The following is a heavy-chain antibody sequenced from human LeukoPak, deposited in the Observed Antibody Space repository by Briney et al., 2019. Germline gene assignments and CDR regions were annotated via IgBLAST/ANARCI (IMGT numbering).Heavy chain of an antibody. V-gene: IGHV3-48*04. Sequence: GGSLRLSCAASGFTFSSYAMSWVRQAPGKGLEWVSYISSSGSTMYYADSVKGRFTISRDNAKNSLYLQMNSLRAEDTAVYYCARDRGGGVSPRYGMDVWGQGTTVTVSS. CDR1: GFTFSSYA. D-gene: IGHD6-13*01. J-gene: IGHJ6*02. CDR3: ARDRGGGVSPRYGMDV. CDR2: ISSSGSTM.